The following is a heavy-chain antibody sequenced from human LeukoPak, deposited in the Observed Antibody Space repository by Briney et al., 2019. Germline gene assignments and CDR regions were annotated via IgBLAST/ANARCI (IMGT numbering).Heavy chain of an antibody. J-gene: IGHJ6*02. D-gene: IGHD3-10*01. CDR1: GYTFTGYY. CDR3: ARDRVTMVRGVIITSAFTYYYGMDV. Sequence: GASVKVSCKASGYTFTGYYMHWVRQAPGQGLEWMGWINPNSGGTNYAQKFQGRVTMTRDTSISTAYMELSRLRSDDTAVYYCARDRVTMVRGVIITSAFTYYYGMDVWGQGTTVTVSS. CDR2: INPNSGGT. V-gene: IGHV1-2*02.